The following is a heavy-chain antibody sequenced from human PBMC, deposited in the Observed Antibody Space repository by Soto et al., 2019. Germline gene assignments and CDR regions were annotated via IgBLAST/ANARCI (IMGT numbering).Heavy chain of an antibody. CDR1: GFTFSSYG. CDR2: IWYDGSNK. D-gene: IGHD6-19*01. Sequence: QVQLVESGGGVVQPGRSLRLSCAASGFTFSSYGMHWVRQAPGKGLEWVAVIWYDGSNKYYADSVKGRFTISRDNSKNMLYLQMNSLRAEDTAVYYCARVRMDSSGWYYFDYWGQGTLVTVSS. J-gene: IGHJ4*02. CDR3: ARVRMDSSGWYYFDY. V-gene: IGHV3-33*01.